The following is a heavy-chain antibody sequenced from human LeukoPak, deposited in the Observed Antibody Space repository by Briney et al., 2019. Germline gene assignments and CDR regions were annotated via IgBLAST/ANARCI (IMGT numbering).Heavy chain of an antibody. CDR2: IYYSGST. V-gene: IGHV4-59*01. CDR1: GGSISSYY. J-gene: IGHJ3*02. Sequence: SETLSLTCTVSGGSISSYYWSWIRQPPGKGLEWIGYIYYSGSTNYNPSLKSRVTISVDTSKNQFSLKLSSVTAADTAVYYCARDLFQQWLVNGGDAFDIWGQGTMVTVSS. D-gene: IGHD6-19*01. CDR3: ARDLFQQWLVNGGDAFDI.